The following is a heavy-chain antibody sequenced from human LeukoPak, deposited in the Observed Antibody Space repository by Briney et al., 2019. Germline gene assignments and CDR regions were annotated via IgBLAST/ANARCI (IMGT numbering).Heavy chain of an antibody. CDR2: INPNSGGT. V-gene: IGHV1-2*02. CDR1: GYTFTGYY. J-gene: IGHJ4*02. Sequence: ASVKVSCKASGYTFTGYYMHWVRQAPGQGLEWMGWINPNSGGTNYAQKFQGRVTMTRDTSISTAYMELSRLRSDDTAVYYCARDGGVGDGYNYPYFDYWGQGTLVTVSS. CDR3: ARDGGVGDGYNYPYFDY. D-gene: IGHD5-24*01.